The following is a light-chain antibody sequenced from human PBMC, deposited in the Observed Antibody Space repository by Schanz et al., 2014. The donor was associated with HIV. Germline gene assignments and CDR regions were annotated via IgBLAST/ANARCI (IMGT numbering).Light chain of an antibody. CDR3: QQYHIYSYT. Sequence: DIQMTQSPSTLSASVGDRVSLTCRASQSISPWVDWYQQRPWKTPKLLINEASNLQSGVPSRFSDSGSGTEFTLTISNLEPEDFATYYCQQYHIYSYTFGQGTKRQTK. V-gene: IGKV1-5*03. J-gene: IGKJ2*01. CDR2: EAS. CDR1: QSISPW.